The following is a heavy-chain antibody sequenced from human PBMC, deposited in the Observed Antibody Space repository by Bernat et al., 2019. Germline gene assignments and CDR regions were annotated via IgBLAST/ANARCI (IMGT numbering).Heavy chain of an antibody. Sequence: QVQLQESGPGLVKPSETLSLTCTVSGGSISSYYWSWIRQPPGKGLEWIGYIYYSGSTNYNPSLKSRVTISVDTSKNQFSLKLSSVTAADTAVYYCARRDYIAAAGYYYYYMDVWGKGTTVTVSS. V-gene: IGHV4-59*01. CDR3: ARRDYIAAAGYYYYYMDV. J-gene: IGHJ6*03. CDR1: GGSISSYY. CDR2: IYYSGST. D-gene: IGHD6-13*01.